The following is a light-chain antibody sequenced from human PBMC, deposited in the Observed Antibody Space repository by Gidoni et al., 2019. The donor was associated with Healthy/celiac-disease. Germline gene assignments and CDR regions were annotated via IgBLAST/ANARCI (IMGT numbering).Light chain of an antibody. CDR1: QSISSY. CDR2: AAS. J-gene: IGKJ2*01. CDR3: QQSYSTPPA. Sequence: NHMTPSPSSLSASVGDRVTITCRASQSISSYLNWYQQKPGTAPKLLIYAASSLQSGVPSRFSGSGSGTDFTLTISSLQPEDFATYYCQQSYSTPPAFGQGTKLEIK. V-gene: IGKV1-39*01.